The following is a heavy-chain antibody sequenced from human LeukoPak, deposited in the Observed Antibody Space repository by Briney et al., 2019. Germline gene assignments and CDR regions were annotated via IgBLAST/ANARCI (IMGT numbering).Heavy chain of an antibody. CDR2: ISSSGSTI. D-gene: IGHD6-19*01. V-gene: IGHV3-11*04. CDR3: ARDHNRWLLRGHDAFDI. J-gene: IGHJ3*02. CDR1: GFTFSDYY. Sequence: GGSLRLSCAASGFTFSDYYVTWIRQAPGKGLEWVSYISSSGSTIDYADSVKGRFSISRDNAKKSVSLQMTSLRAEDTAVYYCARDHNRWLLRGHDAFDIWGPGTLVTVSS.